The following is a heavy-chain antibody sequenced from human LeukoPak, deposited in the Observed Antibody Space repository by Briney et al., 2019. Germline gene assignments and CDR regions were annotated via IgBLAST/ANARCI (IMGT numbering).Heavy chain of an antibody. J-gene: IGHJ4*02. CDR2: ISSSSSYI. CDR3: ARDPRSRLYYFDY. V-gene: IGHV3-21*01. Sequence: GGSLRLPCAASGFTFRSYSMKWVRQAPGKGLEWVSSISSSSSYIYYADSVKGRFTISRDNAKNSLYLQMNSLRAEDTAVYYCARDPRSRLYYFDYWGQGTLVTVSS. CDR1: GFTFRSYS. D-gene: IGHD3-22*01.